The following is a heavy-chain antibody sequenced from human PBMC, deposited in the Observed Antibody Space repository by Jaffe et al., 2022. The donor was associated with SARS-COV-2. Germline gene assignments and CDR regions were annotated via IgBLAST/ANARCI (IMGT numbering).Heavy chain of an antibody. Sequence: EVQLVESGGGLVQPGGSLRLSCAASGFTFNSYAMSWVRQAPGKGLEWVSAISGSGGSTYYADSVKGRFTISRDNSKNTLYLQMNSLRAEDTAVYYCARGLLAAPVTISPDFDYWGQGTLVTVSS. D-gene: IGHD6-13*01. CDR3: ARGLLAAPVTISPDFDY. CDR2: ISGSGGST. J-gene: IGHJ4*02. CDR1: GFTFNSYA. V-gene: IGHV3-23*04.